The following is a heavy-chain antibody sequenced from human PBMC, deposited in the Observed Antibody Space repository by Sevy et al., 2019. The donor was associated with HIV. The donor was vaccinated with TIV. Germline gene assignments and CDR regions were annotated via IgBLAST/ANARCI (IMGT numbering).Heavy chain of an antibody. CDR3: AKGIGYSGYETDY. CDR1: GFTFSSYA. Sequence: GESLKISCAASGFTFSSYAMSWVRQAPGKGLEWVSAISGSGISTYYADSVKGRFTISRDNSKNTLYLQMNNLRAEDTAVFYCAKGIGYSGYETDYWGQGTLDTVSS. CDR2: ISGSGIST. V-gene: IGHV3-23*01. J-gene: IGHJ4*02. D-gene: IGHD5-12*01.